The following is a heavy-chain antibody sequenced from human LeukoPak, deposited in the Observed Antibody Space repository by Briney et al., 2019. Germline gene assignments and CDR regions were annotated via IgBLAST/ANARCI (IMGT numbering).Heavy chain of an antibody. J-gene: IGHJ4*02. Sequence: PGGTLRLSCAASGSTFSSYSMNWVRQAPGKGLEWVSSISSSSSYIYYADSVKGRFTISRDNAKNSLYLQMNSLRAEDTAVYYCARDYGDSLIFDYWGQGTLVTVSS. CDR2: ISSSSSYI. D-gene: IGHD4-17*01. V-gene: IGHV3-21*01. CDR3: ARDYGDSLIFDY. CDR1: GSTFSSYS.